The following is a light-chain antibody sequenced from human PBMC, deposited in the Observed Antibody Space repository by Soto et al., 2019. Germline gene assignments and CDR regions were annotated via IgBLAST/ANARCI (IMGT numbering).Light chain of an antibody. CDR2: GAS. J-gene: IGKJ5*01. V-gene: IGKV3-20*01. CDR1: QTVAKNF. CDR3: QQYAWSPIT. Sequence: EIVLTQSPGTLSLSPGERATLSCRASQTVAKNFLAWYQRRPGQAPRLLVSGASTRATGIPDRFSGSGSGTDFTLTISRLEPEDSAVYYCQQYAWSPITFGQGTRLEIK.